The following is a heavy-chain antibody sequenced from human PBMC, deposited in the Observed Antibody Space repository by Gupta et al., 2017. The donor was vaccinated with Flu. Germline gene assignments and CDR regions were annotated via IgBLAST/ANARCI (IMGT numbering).Heavy chain of an antibody. CDR1: SSYA. Sequence: SSYAMSWVRQAPGKGLEWVSAISGSGGSTYYADSVKGRFTISRDNSKNTLYLLMKSLRAEDTAVYYCANVFHGEWGNWFDPWGQGTLVTVSS. CDR2: ISGSGGST. CDR3: ANVFHGEWGNWFDP. D-gene: IGHD3-10*01. V-gene: IGHV3-23*01. J-gene: IGHJ5*02.